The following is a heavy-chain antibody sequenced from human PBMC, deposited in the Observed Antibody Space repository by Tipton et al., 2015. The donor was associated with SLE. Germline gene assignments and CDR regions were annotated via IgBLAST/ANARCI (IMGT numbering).Heavy chain of an antibody. J-gene: IGHJ3*02. Sequence: TLSLTCTVSGGSISSGSYYWSWIRQPAGKGLEWIGYIYTSGSTNYNPSLKSRVTISVDTSKNQFSLKLSSVTAADTAVYYCATSDYGDYVPYAFDIWGQGTMVTVSS. V-gene: IGHV4-61*09. CDR1: GGSISSGSYY. CDR2: IYTSGST. CDR3: ATSDYGDYVPYAFDI. D-gene: IGHD4-17*01.